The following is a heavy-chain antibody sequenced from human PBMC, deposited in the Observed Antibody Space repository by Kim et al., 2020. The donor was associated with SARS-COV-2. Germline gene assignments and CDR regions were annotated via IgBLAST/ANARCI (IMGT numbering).Heavy chain of an antibody. CDR3: ARSTGTTPEYFDF. J-gene: IGHJ4*02. V-gene: IGHV1-18*01. Sequence: ATKLQGRVTMTTDTATSTAYMELRSLRSDDTAVDYCARSTGTTPEYFDFWGQGTLVTVSS. D-gene: IGHD1-7*01.